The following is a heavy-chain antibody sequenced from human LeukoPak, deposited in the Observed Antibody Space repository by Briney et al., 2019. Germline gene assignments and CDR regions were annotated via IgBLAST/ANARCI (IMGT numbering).Heavy chain of an antibody. D-gene: IGHD4-11*01. CDR2: IYSGGST. V-gene: IGHV3-66*02. CDR1: GFTVSSNY. Sequence: GGSLRLSCAASGFTVSSNYMSWVRQAPGKGLEWVSVIYSGGSTYYAGSVKGRFTISRDNSKNTLYLQMNSLRAEDTAVYYCARTVTTKAFDIWGQGTMVTVSS. CDR3: ARTVTTKAFDI. J-gene: IGHJ3*02.